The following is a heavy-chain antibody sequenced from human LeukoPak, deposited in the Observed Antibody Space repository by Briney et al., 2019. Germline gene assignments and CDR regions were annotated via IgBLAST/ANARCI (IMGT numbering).Heavy chain of an antibody. CDR3: AKDKVGATLRLDY. J-gene: IGHJ4*02. CDR1: GFTFDDYA. CDR2: ISGDGGST. V-gene: IGHV3-43*02. Sequence: GGPLRLSCAASGFTFDDYAMHWLRQAPGKGLEWVSLISGDGGSTYFADSVEGRFTISKDNSKNSLYLQVNSLRTEDTALYYCAKDKVGATLRLDYWGQGTLVTVSS. D-gene: IGHD1-26*01.